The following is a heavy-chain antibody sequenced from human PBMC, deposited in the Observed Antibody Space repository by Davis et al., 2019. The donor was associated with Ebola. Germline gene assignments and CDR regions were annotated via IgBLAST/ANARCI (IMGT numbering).Heavy chain of an antibody. CDR3: ARTYSSSSWNYFDS. J-gene: IGHJ4*02. CDR2: MNPNSGNT. Sequence: AASVKVSCKASGGTFTSYDINWVRQATGQGLEWMGWMNPNSGNTGYAQKFQGRVTMTRDTSTSTVYMELSSLRSEDTAIYYCARTYSSSSWNYFDSWGQGTLVTVSS. V-gene: IGHV1-8*01. CDR1: GGTFTSYD. D-gene: IGHD6-6*01.